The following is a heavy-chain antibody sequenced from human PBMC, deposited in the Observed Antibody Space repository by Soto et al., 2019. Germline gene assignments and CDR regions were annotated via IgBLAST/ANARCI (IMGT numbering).Heavy chain of an antibody. CDR2: ISSSSSYI. CDR1: GFTFSSYS. J-gene: IGHJ4*02. V-gene: IGHV3-21*01. D-gene: IGHD5-12*01. CDR3: ARSERWLQFDY. Sequence: GSLRLSCAASGFTFSSYSMNWCRQAPGKGLEWVSSISSSSSYIYYADSVKGRFTISRDNAKNSLYLQMNSLRAEDTAVYYCARSERWLQFDYWGQGTLVTVSS.